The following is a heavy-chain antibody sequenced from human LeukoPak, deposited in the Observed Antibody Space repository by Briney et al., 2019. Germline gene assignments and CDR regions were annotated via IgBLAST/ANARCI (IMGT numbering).Heavy chain of an antibody. CDR3: VRGYSFGPYGMGV. Sequence: PGGSLRLSCSASGFPFSSYAMHWVRQAPGKGLEYVSAISDSGGSTYYADLVKGRFTISRDNSKNTLYLQMSSLRAVDTAVYFCVRGYSFGPYGMGVWGQGTTVTVSS. CDR1: GFPFSSYA. J-gene: IGHJ6*02. CDR2: ISDSGGST. D-gene: IGHD2-15*01. V-gene: IGHV3-64D*09.